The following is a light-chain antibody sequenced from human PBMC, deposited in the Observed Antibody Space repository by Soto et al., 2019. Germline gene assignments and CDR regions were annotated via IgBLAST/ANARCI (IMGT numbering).Light chain of an antibody. Sequence: QSALTQPRSVSGSPGQSVTISCTGSSSDIGGYNYVSWYQQHPGKAPKLMIYDVSKRPSGVPDRFSGSKSGNTASLTLSGLQAEDEADYHCCSFAGSYTLGVFGGGTKLTVL. J-gene: IGLJ3*02. CDR2: DVS. CDR1: SSDIGGYNY. V-gene: IGLV2-11*01. CDR3: CSFAGSYTLGV.